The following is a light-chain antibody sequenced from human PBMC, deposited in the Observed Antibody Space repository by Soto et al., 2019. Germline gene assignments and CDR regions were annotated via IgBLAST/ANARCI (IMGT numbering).Light chain of an antibody. J-gene: IGKJ1*01. Sequence: DIVMTQSPDSLAVSLGERATINCKSSQSVLYSSNNKNYLAWYQQKPGQPPKLVIYWASTLESGVPDRFSGSGSGTDFSHTVLSLQAEDVAVYYCQQCYSTPWTFCQGAKGEIK. CDR2: WAS. CDR1: QSVLYSSNNKNY. V-gene: IGKV4-1*01. CDR3: QQCYSTPWT.